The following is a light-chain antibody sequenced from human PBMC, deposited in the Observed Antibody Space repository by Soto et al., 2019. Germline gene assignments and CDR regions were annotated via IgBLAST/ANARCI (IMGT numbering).Light chain of an antibody. CDR2: DAS. Sequence: EIVMTQSPATLSVSPGERATLSCRASQSVSRNLAWYQQKPGQAPRLLIYDASTRATGIPARFSGSGSGTDFTLTISSLEPEDFAVYYCQQRSNWLITFGQGTRLEIK. J-gene: IGKJ5*01. CDR3: QQRSNWLIT. CDR1: QSVSRN. V-gene: IGKV3-11*01.